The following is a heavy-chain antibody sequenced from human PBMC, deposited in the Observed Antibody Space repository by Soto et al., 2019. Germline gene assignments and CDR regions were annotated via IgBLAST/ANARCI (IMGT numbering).Heavy chain of an antibody. Sequence: TVSGGSISSGGYYWSWIRQHPGKGLEWIGYIYYSGSTYYNPSLKSRVTISVDTSKNQFSLKLSSVTAADTAVYYCARGVYKVDTAMVGLRYYYYGMDVWGQGTTVTVSS. CDR2: IYYSGST. CDR3: ARGVYKVDTAMVGLRYYYYGMDV. J-gene: IGHJ6*02. CDR1: GGSISSGGYY. V-gene: IGHV4-31*03. D-gene: IGHD5-18*01.